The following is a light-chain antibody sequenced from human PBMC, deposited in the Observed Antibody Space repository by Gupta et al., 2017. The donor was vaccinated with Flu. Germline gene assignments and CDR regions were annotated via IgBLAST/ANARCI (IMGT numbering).Light chain of an antibody. CDR2: EVS. Sequence: QSALTPPASVSGSPGPSIAISCTGTSSDVGGYEYVSWYQQHPDKAPKLMIFEVSNRPSGVSDRFSGSKSGNTASLTISGLQAEDEADYYCSSYTNTGTLVVFGGGTKLTVL. J-gene: IGLJ2*01. V-gene: IGLV2-14*01. CDR1: SSDVGGYEY. CDR3: SSYTNTGTLVV.